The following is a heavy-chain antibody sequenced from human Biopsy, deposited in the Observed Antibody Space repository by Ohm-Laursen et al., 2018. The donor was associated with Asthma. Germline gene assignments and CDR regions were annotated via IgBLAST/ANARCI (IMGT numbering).Heavy chain of an antibody. Sequence: SLRLSCTASGFTFGAFWMSWGRQTPGKGQEWVATITGDGSQKFYVDSVTGRFTISRDNSKNSLHLQMNSLRAEDTAVYYCARAYGGSFFSGSFDIWGQGTMVTVSS. J-gene: IGHJ3*02. CDR2: ITGDGSQK. CDR3: ARAYGGSFFSGSFDI. D-gene: IGHD4-23*01. V-gene: IGHV3-7*03. CDR1: GFTFGAFW.